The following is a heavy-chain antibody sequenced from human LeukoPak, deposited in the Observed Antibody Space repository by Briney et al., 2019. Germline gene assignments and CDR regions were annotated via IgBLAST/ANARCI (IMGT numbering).Heavy chain of an antibody. J-gene: IGHJ5*02. CDR3: ARDLTVTSTCWFDR. D-gene: IGHD4-11*01. Sequence: QPGGSLRLSCAASGFTFDDYAMHWVRQAPGKGLEWVSLISGDGGSTYYADSVKGRFTISRDNAKNSLYLQMNSLRAEDTAVYYCARDLTVTSTCWFDRWGQGTLVTVSS. CDR1: GFTFDDYA. V-gene: IGHV3-43*02. CDR2: ISGDGGST.